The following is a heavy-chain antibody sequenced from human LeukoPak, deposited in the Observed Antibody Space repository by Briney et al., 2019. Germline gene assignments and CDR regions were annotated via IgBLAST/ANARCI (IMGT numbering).Heavy chain of an antibody. CDR3: ARGSYSSSGGYYFDY. CDR2: ISSGSGYV. J-gene: IGHJ4*02. D-gene: IGHD6-13*01. Sequence: GGSLRLSCAVSGFIFGSYNMNWVRQAPGKGLEWVSAISSGSGYVYYADSVKGRFTISRDNAKNMLYLQMNSLRAEDTAVYYCARGSYSSSGGYYFDYWGQGTLVTVSS. CDR1: GFIFGSYN. V-gene: IGHV3-21*01.